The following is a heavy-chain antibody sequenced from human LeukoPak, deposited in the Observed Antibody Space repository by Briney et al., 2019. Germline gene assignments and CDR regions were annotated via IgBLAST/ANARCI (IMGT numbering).Heavy chain of an antibody. Sequence: SETLSLTCTVSGGSVSSGSYYWSWIRQPPGKGLEWIGYIYYSGSTNYNPSLKSRVTISVDTPKNQFSLKLSSVTAADTAVYYCAREAFGIQRDWFDPWGQGTLVTVSS. D-gene: IGHD3-10*01. CDR2: IYYSGST. V-gene: IGHV4-61*01. J-gene: IGHJ5*02. CDR3: AREAFGIQRDWFDP. CDR1: GGSVSSGSYY.